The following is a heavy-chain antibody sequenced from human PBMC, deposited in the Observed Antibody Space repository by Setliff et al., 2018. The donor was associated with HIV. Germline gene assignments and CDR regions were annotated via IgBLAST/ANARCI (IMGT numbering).Heavy chain of an antibody. CDR1: GYMFIAYG. J-gene: IGHJ3*01. Sequence: ASVKVSCKTSGYMFIAYGRSWVRRAPGQGLEWMGWIGPYNDRTENAQEFQGRVSLTIDTSASTAYMELRSLRSDDTAVYYCARDDGGYKYAEAFDVWGQGTMVTVSS. CDR2: IGPYNDRT. CDR3: ARDDGGYKYAEAFDV. V-gene: IGHV1-18*01. D-gene: IGHD2-8*01.